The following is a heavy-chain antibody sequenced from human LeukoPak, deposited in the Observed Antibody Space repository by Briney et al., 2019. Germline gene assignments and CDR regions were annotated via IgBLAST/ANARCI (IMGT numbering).Heavy chain of an antibody. J-gene: IGHJ5*02. Sequence: SETLSLTCTVSGGSISTYYWSWIRQPPGKGLEWIGYIYHSGSTNYNPSLKSRVTISVDTSKNQFSLKLSSVTAADTAVYYCAREGYYDSSGYSTFDPGAREPWSPSPQ. CDR3: AREGYYDSSGYSTFDP. CDR2: IYHSGST. V-gene: IGHV4-59*01. D-gene: IGHD3-22*01. CDR1: GGSISTYY.